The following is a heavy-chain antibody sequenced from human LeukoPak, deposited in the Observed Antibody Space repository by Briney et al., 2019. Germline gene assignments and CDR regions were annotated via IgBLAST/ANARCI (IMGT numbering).Heavy chain of an antibody. CDR2: IKSKTDGGTT. D-gene: IGHD3-9*01. V-gene: IGHV3-15*01. CDR3: TTGIDHDILTGPNDY. J-gene: IGHJ4*02. Sequence: GGSLRLSCAASGFTFSNAWMSWVRQAPGKGLEWVGRIKSKTDGGTTDYAAPVKGRFTISRDDSKNTLYLQMNSLKTEDTAVYYCTTGIDHDILTGPNDYWGQGTLVTVSS. CDR1: GFTFSNAW.